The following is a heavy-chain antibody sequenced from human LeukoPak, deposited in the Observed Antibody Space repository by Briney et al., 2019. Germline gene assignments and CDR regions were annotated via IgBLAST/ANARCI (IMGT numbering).Heavy chain of an antibody. CDR2: ISSSSSYI. D-gene: IGHD6-13*01. J-gene: IGHJ4*02. CDR1: GFTFSSYS. CDR3: ARAERGIRSYFDY. V-gene: IGHV3-21*01. Sequence: GGSLRLSCAASGFTFSSYSMNWVRQAPGKGLEWVSSISSSSSYIYYADSVKGRFTISRDNAKNSLYLQMNSLRAEDTAVYYCARAERGIRSYFDYWGQGTLVTVSS.